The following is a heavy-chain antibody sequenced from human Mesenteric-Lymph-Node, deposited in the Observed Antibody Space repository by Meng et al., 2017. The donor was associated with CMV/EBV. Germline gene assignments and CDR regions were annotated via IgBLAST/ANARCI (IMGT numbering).Heavy chain of an antibody. CDR3: GKASVAYYNFYAMDV. CDR1: GYTFTSYG. CDR2: ISAYNGNT. J-gene: IGHJ6*02. Sequence: ASVKVSCKASGYTFTSYGISWVRQAPGQGLEWMGWISAYNGNTNYPQKFQGRVTITADKSTSTAFMELNSLRSEDTAVYYCGKASVAYYNFYAMDVWGQGTTVTVSS. V-gene: IGHV1-18*01.